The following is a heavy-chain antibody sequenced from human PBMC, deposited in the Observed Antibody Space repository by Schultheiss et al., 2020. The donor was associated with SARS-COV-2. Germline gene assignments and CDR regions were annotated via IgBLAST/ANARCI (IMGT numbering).Heavy chain of an antibody. CDR3: ARLMNDYIWGSYRYGSGWFDP. V-gene: IGHV4-34*01. J-gene: IGHJ5*02. CDR2: INHSGST. Sequence: SETLSLTCAVYGGSFSGYYWSWIRQPPGKGLEWIGEINHSGSTNYNPSLKSRVTISVDTSKNQFSLKLSSVTAADTAVYYCARLMNDYIWGSYRYGSGWFDPWGQGTLVTVSS. CDR1: GGSFSGYY. D-gene: IGHD3-16*02.